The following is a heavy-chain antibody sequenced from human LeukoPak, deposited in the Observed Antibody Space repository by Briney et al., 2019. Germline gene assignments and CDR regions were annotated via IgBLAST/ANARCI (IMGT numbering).Heavy chain of an antibody. J-gene: IGHJ4*02. Sequence: ASVKVSCKASGDTFTGYYMHWVRQAPGQGLEWMGWINPNSGGTNYAQKFQGRVSMTRDTSISTAYMDLSDLRSDDTAVYYCARGRNIEMTTMSGGSDYWGQGTLVTVSS. CDR1: GDTFTGYY. D-gene: IGHD5-24*01. CDR3: ARGRNIEMTTMSGGSDY. V-gene: IGHV1-2*02. CDR2: INPNSGGT.